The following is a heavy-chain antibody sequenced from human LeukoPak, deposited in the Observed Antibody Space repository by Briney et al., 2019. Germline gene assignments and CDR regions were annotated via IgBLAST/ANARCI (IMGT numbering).Heavy chain of an antibody. V-gene: IGHV3-23*01. D-gene: IGHD6-13*01. CDR2: ISGSGFSR. J-gene: IGHJ4*02. CDR3: AKVAGTSSWYQVDY. Sequence: GGSLRLSCAAAGFTFSSYAMSWVRQAPGKGLEWVSAISGSGFSRYYADSVKGRFTISRDISKNTLYLQMNSLRAEDTAVYYCAKVAGTSSWYQVDYWGQGTLVTVSS. CDR1: GFTFSSYA.